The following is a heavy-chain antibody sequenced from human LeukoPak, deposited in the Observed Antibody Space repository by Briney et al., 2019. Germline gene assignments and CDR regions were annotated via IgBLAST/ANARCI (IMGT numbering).Heavy chain of an antibody. V-gene: IGHV4-59*01. CDR3: ARAENWFDP. J-gene: IGHJ5*02. CDR2: IYYSGST. Sequence: PSETLSLTCTVSGGSISSYYWSWIRQPPGEGLEWIGYIYYSGSTNYNPSLKSRVTISVDTSKNQFSLKLSSVTAADTAVYYCARAENWFDPWGQGTLVTVSS. CDR1: GGSISSYY.